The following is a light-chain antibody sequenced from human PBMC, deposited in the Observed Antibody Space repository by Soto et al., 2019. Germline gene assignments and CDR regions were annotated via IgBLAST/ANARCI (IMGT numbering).Light chain of an antibody. CDR2: GAS. CDR1: QSISSD. CDR3: QQYGSSPRT. V-gene: IGKV3-15*01. J-gene: IGKJ1*01. Sequence: EIVMTQSPATLSVSPGERATLSCRASQSISSDLAWYQQKPGQAPRLLIYGASTRATGIPARISGSGSGTDFTLTIRRLEPDDFAVYYCQQYGSSPRTFGQGTKVDIK.